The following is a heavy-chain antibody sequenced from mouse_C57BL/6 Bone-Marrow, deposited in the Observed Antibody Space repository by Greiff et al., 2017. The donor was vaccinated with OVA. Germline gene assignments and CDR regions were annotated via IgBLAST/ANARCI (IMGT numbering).Heavy chain of an antibody. J-gene: IGHJ1*03. CDR1: GYTFTSYW. CDR2: IHPNSGST. Sequence: QVQLKQPGAELVKPGASVKLSCKASGYTFTSYWMHWVKQRPGQGLEWIGMIHPNSGSTNYNEKFKSKATLTVDKSSSTAYMQLSSLTSEDSAVYYCARVLRSWYFDVWGTGTTVTVSS. D-gene: IGHD1-1*01. CDR3: ARVLRSWYFDV. V-gene: IGHV1-64*01.